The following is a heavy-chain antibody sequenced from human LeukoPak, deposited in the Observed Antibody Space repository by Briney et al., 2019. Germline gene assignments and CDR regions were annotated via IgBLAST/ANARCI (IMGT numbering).Heavy chain of an antibody. V-gene: IGHV3-48*03. CDR2: ISSGGTAV. Sequence: GGSLRLSCAASGFIVSSNYMNWVRQAPGKGLEWVSYISSGGTAVKYADSVKGRFTISRDSARNSLYLQMNSLRAEDTAIYYCAGGPEAYYFYYMDAWGEGTTVTISS. CDR1: GFIVSSNY. D-gene: IGHD3-3*01. J-gene: IGHJ6*03. CDR3: AGGPEAYYFYYMDA.